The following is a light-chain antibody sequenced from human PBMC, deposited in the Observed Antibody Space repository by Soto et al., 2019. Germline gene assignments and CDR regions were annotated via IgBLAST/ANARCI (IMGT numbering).Light chain of an antibody. CDR2: GAS. Sequence: MMMTQYPATLSLSPGERVTLSCRTSHSVNSHVAWYQQKPGQAPRLLLYGASTRATGIPVRFSGSEFGTEFTLTISSMKSEDFAVYYCQQYKNWPLFGQGTRLEIK. J-gene: IGKJ5*01. V-gene: IGKV3-15*01. CDR3: QQYKNWPL. CDR1: HSVNSH.